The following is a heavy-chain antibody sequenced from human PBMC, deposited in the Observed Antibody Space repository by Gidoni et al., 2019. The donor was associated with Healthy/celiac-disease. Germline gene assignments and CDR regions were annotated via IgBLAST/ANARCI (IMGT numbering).Heavy chain of an antibody. CDR2: SYDGSNK. V-gene: IGHV3-30-3*01. Sequence: SYDGSNKYYADSVKGRFTISRDNSKNTLYLQMNSLRAEDTAVYYCARDEAAAIFDYWGQGTLVTVSS. J-gene: IGHJ4*02. D-gene: IGHD6-13*01. CDR3: ARDEAAAIFDY.